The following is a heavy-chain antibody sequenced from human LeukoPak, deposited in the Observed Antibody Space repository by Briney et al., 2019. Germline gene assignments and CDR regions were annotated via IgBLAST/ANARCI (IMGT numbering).Heavy chain of an antibody. D-gene: IGHD3-22*01. CDR3: AKELYRNYYDSSGYQVSFHNYFDY. CDR2: ISWNSGSI. CDR1: GFTFSSYA. V-gene: IGHV3-9*01. J-gene: IGHJ4*02. Sequence: GGSLRLSCAASGFTFSSYAMHWVRQAPGKGLEWVSGISWNSGSIGYADSVKGRFTISRDNAKNSLYLQMNSLRAEDTALYYCAKELYRNYYDSSGYQVSFHNYFDYWGQGTLVTVSS.